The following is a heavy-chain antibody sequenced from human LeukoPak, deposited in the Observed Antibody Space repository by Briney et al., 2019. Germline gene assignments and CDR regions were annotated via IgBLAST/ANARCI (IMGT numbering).Heavy chain of an antibody. CDR3: AKDGGSYRARAYYFDY. D-gene: IGHD1-26*01. CDR2: ISGSGGST. V-gene: IGHV3-23*01. Sequence: GGSLRLSCAASGFTFSSYAMSWVRQAPGKGLEWVSAISGSGGSTYYADSVKGRFTISRDNSKNTLYLQMNSLRAEDTAVYYCAKDGGSYRARAYYFDYWGQGTLVTVSS. J-gene: IGHJ4*02. CDR1: GFTFSSYA.